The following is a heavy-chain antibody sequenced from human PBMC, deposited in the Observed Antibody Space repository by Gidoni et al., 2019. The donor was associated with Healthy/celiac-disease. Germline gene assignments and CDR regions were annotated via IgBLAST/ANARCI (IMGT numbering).Heavy chain of an antibody. CDR2: IKSKVDGGTT. CDR3: TTNLTYYDFWSGYLVDY. V-gene: IGHV3-15*01. CDR1: GFTFSKAW. J-gene: IGHJ4*02. D-gene: IGHD3-3*01. Sequence: EVQLVESGGGLVKPGGSLRLSCAASGFTASGFTFSKAWMSWVRQAPGKGLEWVGRIKSKVDGGTTDYAAPVKDRFTISRDDSKNTLYLQMNSLKTEDTAVYYCTTNLTYYDFWSGYLVDYWGQGTLVTVSS.